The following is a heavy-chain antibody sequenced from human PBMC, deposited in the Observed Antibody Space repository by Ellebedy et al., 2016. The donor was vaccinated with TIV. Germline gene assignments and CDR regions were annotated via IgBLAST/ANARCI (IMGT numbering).Heavy chain of an antibody. CDR2: VWYDGNYK. CDR1: GFTFMSYG. D-gene: IGHD4-17*01. V-gene: IGHV3-33*01. J-gene: IGHJ2*01. CDR3: VRAIYGASYL. Sequence: GGSLRLSCAASGFTFMSYGMHWVRQAPGKGLEWVAVVWYDGNYKNFADSVKGRFTISRDNSRGTLFLQMNSLRAEDTAVYYCVRAIYGASYLWGRGTLVTVSS.